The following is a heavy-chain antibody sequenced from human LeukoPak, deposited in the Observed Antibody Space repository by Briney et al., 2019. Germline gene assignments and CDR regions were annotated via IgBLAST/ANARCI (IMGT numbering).Heavy chain of an antibody. V-gene: IGHV3-7*01. CDR3: ARGGRWLQFYS. CDR2: IKQDGSEK. CDR1: EFTFSSYW. J-gene: IGHJ4*02. Sequence: GGSLRLSCAASEFTFSSYWMSWVRQAPGKGLEWVANIKQDGSEKNYVGSVKGRFTISRDNAKNSLYLQMNSLRAEDTAVYYCARGGRWLQFYSWGQGTLVTVSS. D-gene: IGHD5-24*01.